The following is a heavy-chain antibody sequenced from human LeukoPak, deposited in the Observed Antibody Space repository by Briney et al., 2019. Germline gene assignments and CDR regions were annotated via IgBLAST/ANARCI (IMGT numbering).Heavy chain of an antibody. J-gene: IGHJ4*02. Sequence: GGSLRLSCAASGFTVSTNYMKWVRQAPGKGLEWVSLIYSGGSAYYADSVKGRFTISRDNSKNTLYLQMNSLRAEDTAVYYCARTPHLCLSSTSCWGQGTLVTVSS. D-gene: IGHD2-2*01. CDR1: GFTVSTNY. CDR2: IYSGGSA. CDR3: ARTPHLCLSSTSC. V-gene: IGHV3-53*01.